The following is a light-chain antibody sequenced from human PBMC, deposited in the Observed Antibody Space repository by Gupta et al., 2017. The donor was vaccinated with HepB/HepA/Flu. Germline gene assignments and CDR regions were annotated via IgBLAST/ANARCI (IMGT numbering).Light chain of an antibody. CDR2: GNN. V-gene: IGLV3-19*01. Sequence: SSELTQDPPVSVAFGQTVRITCQGYSLSTSYASWFPQKPGPATKLVLYGNNSRPSGIPDRFSGSDSGTTASLTTAGTQEEDEADYYCTCRDSSGNVVFGGGTRLTVL. CDR3: TCRDSSGNVV. J-gene: IGLJ2*01. CDR1: SLSTSY.